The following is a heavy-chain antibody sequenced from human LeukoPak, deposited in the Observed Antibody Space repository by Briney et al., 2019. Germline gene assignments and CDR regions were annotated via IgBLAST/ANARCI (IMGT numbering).Heavy chain of an antibody. Sequence: SVKVSCKAPGGTFSSYAVSWVRQAPGQGLEWMGRIIPILGIANYAQKFQGRVTITADKSTSTAYMELSSLRSEDTAVYYCARDSAVTTLEEWGQGTLVTVSS. D-gene: IGHD4-17*01. CDR1: GGTFSSYA. CDR2: IIPILGIA. CDR3: ARDSAVTTLEE. V-gene: IGHV1-69*04. J-gene: IGHJ4*02.